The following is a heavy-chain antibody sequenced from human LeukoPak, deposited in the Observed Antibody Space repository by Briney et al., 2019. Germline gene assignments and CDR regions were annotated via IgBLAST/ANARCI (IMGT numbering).Heavy chain of an antibody. D-gene: IGHD3-16*01. J-gene: IGHJ2*01. V-gene: IGHV4-59*01. Sequence: SETLSLTCNVSGGSIEYYWNWLRQPPGKGLQWLGYIHYNGVTDYNPSLGSRVRMSVDTSNNQFSLRLTSVAAADTAVYYCARDRRHRGGYLDLWGRGTQVTVSS. CDR1: GGSIEYY. CDR3: ARDRRHRGGYLDL. CDR2: IHYNGVT.